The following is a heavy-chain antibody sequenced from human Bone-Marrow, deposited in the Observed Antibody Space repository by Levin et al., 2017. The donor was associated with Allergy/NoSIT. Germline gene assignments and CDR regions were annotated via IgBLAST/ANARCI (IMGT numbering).Heavy chain of an antibody. CDR2: IFAGGDGT. Sequence: GESLKISCAASQFTFSTYPMSWVRQAPGQGLEWVSAIFAGGDGTFYADSVKGRFTISRDNAKNTLYLQMNSLTTEDTAGYYCARYALGINYLGMDVWGQGTTVTVSS. CDR1: QFTFSTYP. D-gene: IGHD7-27*01. J-gene: IGHJ6*02. V-gene: IGHV3-23*01. CDR3: ARYALGINYLGMDV.